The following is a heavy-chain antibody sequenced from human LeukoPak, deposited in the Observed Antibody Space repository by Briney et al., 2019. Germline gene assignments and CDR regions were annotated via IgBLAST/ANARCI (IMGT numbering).Heavy chain of an antibody. V-gene: IGHV4-59*08. CDR2: IYYSGST. CDR3: ARLRGLDAFDI. Sequence: ASETLSLTCTVPGGSISSYYWSWIRQPPGKGLERIGYIYYSGSTNYNPSLMSRVTISVDTSKNQFSLQLSSVAAADTAVYYCARLRGLDAFDIWGQGTMVTVSS. J-gene: IGHJ3*02. D-gene: IGHD1-26*01. CDR1: GGSISSYY.